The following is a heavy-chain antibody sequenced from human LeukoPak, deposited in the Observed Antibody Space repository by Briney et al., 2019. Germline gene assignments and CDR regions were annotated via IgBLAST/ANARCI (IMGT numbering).Heavy chain of an antibody. D-gene: IGHD3-9*01. CDR2: IYYSGST. J-gene: IGHJ6*04. CDR3: ARGGITIFSVLADTLDV. V-gene: IGHV4-59*01. CDR1: GGSISSYY. Sequence: SETLSLTCTVSGGSISSYYWSWIRQPPGKGLEWIGYIYYSGSTNYNPSLKGRVTISVDTSKNQFSLKLSSVTAADTAVYYCARGGITIFSVLADTLDVWGKGTTVTVSS.